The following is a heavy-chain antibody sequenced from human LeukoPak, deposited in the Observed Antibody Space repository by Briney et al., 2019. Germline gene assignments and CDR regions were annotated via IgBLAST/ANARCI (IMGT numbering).Heavy chain of an antibody. Sequence: PSETLSLTCAVSGGSISSSNWWSWVRPPPGKGLEWIGEIYHSGSTYYNPSLKSRVTISVDTSKNQFSLKLSSVTAADTAVYYCARKYSSSSSPSDYWGQGTLVTVSS. D-gene: IGHD6-13*01. CDR1: GGSISSSNW. J-gene: IGHJ4*02. CDR3: ARKYSSSSSPSDY. V-gene: IGHV4-4*02. CDR2: IYHSGST.